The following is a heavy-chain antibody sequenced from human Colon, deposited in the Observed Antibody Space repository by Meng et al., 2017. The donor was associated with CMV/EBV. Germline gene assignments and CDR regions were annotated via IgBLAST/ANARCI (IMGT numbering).Heavy chain of an antibody. J-gene: IGHJ6*02. V-gene: IGHV1-69*05. D-gene: IGHD3-3*01. CDR1: GGTFSSYA. CDR2: IIPIFGTA. CDR3: AREWRVSFGVVIITPPVMDV. Sequence: SVTVSCKASGGTFSSYAISWVRQAPGQGLEWMGGIIPIFGTANYAQKFQGRVTITTDESTSTAYMELSSLRSEDTAVYYCAREWRVSFGVVIITPPVMDVWGQGTTVTVSS.